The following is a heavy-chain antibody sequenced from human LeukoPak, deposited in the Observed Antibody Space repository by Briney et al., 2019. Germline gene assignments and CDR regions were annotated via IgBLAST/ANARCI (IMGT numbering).Heavy chain of an antibody. CDR1: GFTFSSYA. V-gene: IGHV3-23*01. Sequence: GGSLRLSCAASGFTFSSYAMSWVRQAPGKGLEWVSAISGSGGSTYYADSVKGRFTISRDNSKNTLYLQMNSLRAEDTAVYYCASDLMDPESGTEFDYWGQGTLVTVSS. D-gene: IGHD6-25*01. CDR3: ASDLMDPESGTEFDY. CDR2: ISGSGGST. J-gene: IGHJ4*02.